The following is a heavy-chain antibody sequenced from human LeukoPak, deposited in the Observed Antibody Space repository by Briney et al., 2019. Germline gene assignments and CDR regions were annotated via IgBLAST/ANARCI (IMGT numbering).Heavy chain of an antibody. J-gene: IGHJ6*02. CDR2: IKQDGSEK. V-gene: IGHV3-7*01. Sequence: GGSLRLSCAASGFTVSSNYMSWVRQAPGKGLEWVANIKQDGSEKYYVDSVKGRFTISRDNAKNSLYLQMNSLRAEDTAVYYCARDRWLRLDVWGQGTTVTVSS. D-gene: IGHD5-12*01. CDR1: GFTVSSNY. CDR3: ARDRWLRLDV.